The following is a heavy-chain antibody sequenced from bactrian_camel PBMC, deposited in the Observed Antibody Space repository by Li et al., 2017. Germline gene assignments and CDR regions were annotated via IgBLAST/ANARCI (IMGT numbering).Heavy chain of an antibody. CDR2: ITHVGST. J-gene: IGHJ4*01. Sequence: HVQLVESGGDLVQPGGSLRLSCAASGYTYNRNCMAWFRQAPGKVREWVSWITHVGSTNFADSVKGRFIISRDDATNTLILQLDSLKTEDTARYYCTPGVYWGQGTQVTVS. D-gene: IGHD5*01. CDR3: TPGVY. V-gene: IGHV3S53*01. CDR1: GYTYNRNC.